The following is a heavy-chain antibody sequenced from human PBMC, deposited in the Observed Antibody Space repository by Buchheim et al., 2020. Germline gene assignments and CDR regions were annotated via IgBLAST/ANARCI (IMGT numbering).Heavy chain of an antibody. CDR3: VRATGYGYGTDY. V-gene: IGHV3-30-3*01. Sequence: QVQLVESGGGVVQPGRSLRLSCAASGFTFSSYAMHWVRQAPGKGLEWVAVITYDGSNKYYADSVKGRFTISRDNSKNTLYLQMNSLRAEHTAVYYCVRATGYGYGTDYWGQGTL. CDR1: GFTFSSYA. D-gene: IGHD5-18*01. CDR2: ITYDGSNK. J-gene: IGHJ4*02.